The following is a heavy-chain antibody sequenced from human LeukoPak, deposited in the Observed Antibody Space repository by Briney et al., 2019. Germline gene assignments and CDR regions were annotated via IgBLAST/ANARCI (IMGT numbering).Heavy chain of an antibody. CDR1: GFTFDDYG. D-gene: IGHD3-10*01. CDR2: INWNGGST. CDR3: ARGFQDYYGSGDFDY. J-gene: IGHJ4*02. Sequence: GGSLRLSCAASGFTFDDYGMSWVRQAPGKGLEWVSGINWNGGSTGYADSVQGRFTISRDNAKNSLYLQMNSLRAEDTALYHCARGFQDYYGSGDFDYWGQGTLVTVSS. V-gene: IGHV3-20*01.